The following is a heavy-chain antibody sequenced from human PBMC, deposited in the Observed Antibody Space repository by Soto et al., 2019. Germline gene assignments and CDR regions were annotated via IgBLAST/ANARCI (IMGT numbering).Heavy chain of an antibody. CDR3: ARAPVAVAGIYWFDP. V-gene: IGHV4-59*01. J-gene: IGHJ5*02. D-gene: IGHD6-19*01. CDR2: IYYSGST. Sequence: SETLSLTCTVSGGSISSYYWSWIRQPPGKGLEWIGYIYYSGSTNYNPSLKSRVTISVDTSKNQFSLKLSSVTAADMALYYCARAPVAVAGIYWFDPWGQGTLVTVSS. CDR1: GGSISSYY.